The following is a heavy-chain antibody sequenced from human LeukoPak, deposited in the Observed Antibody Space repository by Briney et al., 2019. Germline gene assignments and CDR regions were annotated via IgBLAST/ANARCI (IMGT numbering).Heavy chain of an antibody. CDR3: ARDPITIFGAAGFDP. D-gene: IGHD3-3*01. V-gene: IGHV3-21*01. CDR2: ISSSSSYI. CDR1: GFTFSRYS. Sequence: GGSLRLSCAASGFTFSRYSMNWVRQAPGKGLEWVSSISSSSSYIYYADSVKGRFTISRDNAKNSLYLQMNSLRAEDTAVYYGARDPITIFGAAGFDPWGQGTLVTVSS. J-gene: IGHJ5*02.